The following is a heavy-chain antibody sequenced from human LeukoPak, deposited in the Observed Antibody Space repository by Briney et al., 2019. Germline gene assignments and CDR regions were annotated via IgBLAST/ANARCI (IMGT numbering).Heavy chain of an antibody. CDR3: ARDRNYYGSGRNYYYMDV. D-gene: IGHD3-10*01. V-gene: IGHV1-2*02. J-gene: IGHJ6*03. CDR1: GYTFTGYY. Sequence: GASVKVSCKASGYTFTGYYMHWARQAPGQGLEWMGWINPNSGGTNYAQKFQGRVTMTRDTSISTAYMELSRLRSDDTAVYYCARDRNYYGSGRNYYYMDVWGKGTTVTISS. CDR2: INPNSGGT.